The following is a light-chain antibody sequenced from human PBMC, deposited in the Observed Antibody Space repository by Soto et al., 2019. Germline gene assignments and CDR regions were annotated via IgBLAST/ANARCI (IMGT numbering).Light chain of an antibody. CDR3: QQYGSSPGGT. J-gene: IGKJ1*01. CDR2: GAS. CDR1: QSVSSSY. Sequence: EIVLTQSPGTLSLSPRERATLSCRASQSVSSSYLAWYQQKPGQAPRLLIYGASSRATGIPDRFSGSGSGTDFTLTISRLEPEDFAVYYCQQYGSSPGGTFGQGTKV. V-gene: IGKV3-20*01.